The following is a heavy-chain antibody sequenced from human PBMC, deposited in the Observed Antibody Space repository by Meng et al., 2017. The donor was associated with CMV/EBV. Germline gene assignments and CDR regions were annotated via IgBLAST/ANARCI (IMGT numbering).Heavy chain of an antibody. V-gene: IGHV3-11*01. Sequence: GGPLRLSCAASGFTFSDYYMSWIRQAPEKGLEWVSYITNSGNTIYDADSVKGRFSTSRDNARNSLYLQMNSLRAEDTAVYYCARKRSQVSGSAFDIWGHGTMVTVSS. J-gene: IGHJ3*02. CDR1: GFTFSDYY. CDR2: ITNSGNTI. CDR3: ARKRSQVSGSAFDI. D-gene: IGHD3-10*01.